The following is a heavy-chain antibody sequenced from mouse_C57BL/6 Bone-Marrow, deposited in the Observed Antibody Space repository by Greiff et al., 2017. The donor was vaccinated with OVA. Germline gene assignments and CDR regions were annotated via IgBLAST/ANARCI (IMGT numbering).Heavy chain of an antibody. Sequence: QVQLKQSGPGLVQPSQSLSITCTVSGFSLTSYGVHWVRQSPGQGLEWLGVIWSGGSTDYNAAFISRLSIRKVNSKSHVVFNMNSLQAADTAIYYWARNHYYGRKGGYAMDYWGQGTSVTVSS. J-gene: IGHJ4*01. CDR2: IWSGGST. V-gene: IGHV2-2*01. CDR3: ARNHYYGRKGGYAMDY. CDR1: GFSLTSYG. D-gene: IGHD1-1*01.